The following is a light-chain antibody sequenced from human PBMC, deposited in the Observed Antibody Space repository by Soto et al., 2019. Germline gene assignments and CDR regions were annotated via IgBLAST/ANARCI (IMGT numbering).Light chain of an antibody. Sequence: QCVLTQPPSASGFPGQSVTISCTGTSSDVGYYDYVSWYQQHPGKAPKLVIYEVTKRPSGVPDRVSASKSGNTASLTVSGLRAEDEADYYCSSYAGSNNFVFGSGTKLTVL. V-gene: IGLV2-8*01. CDR3: SSYAGSNNFV. CDR2: EVT. CDR1: SSDVGYYDY. J-gene: IGLJ1*01.